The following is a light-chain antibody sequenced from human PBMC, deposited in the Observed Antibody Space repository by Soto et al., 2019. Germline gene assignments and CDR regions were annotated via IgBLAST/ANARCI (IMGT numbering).Light chain of an antibody. V-gene: IGKV1-5*01. J-gene: IGKJ1*01. Sequence: DIQMTQSPSTLSASVGDRVTITCRASQSVGYWLAWYQQKPGKAPTFLVYDASNLHSGVPARFSGSGCGSEFTLTISSLQPDDFGNYYCHQYYSSWTFGQGTKVEIK. CDR1: QSVGYW. CDR3: HQYYSSWT. CDR2: DAS.